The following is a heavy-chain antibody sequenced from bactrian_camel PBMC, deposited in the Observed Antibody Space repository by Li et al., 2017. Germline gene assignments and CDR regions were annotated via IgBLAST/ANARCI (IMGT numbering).Heavy chain of an antibody. V-gene: IGHV3S1*01. CDR3: ARAFAWSHLNY. Sequence: HVQLVESGGGSVQAGGSLRLSCAASGATSSSVCMGWFRQAPGKEREGVAYISERSHTTFYAASIKGRFTISRDNAKNSLYLQLNDLKSEDTAMYFCARAFAWSHLNYWGQGTQVTVS. CDR1: GATSSSVC. J-gene: IGHJ4*01. CDR2: ISERSHTT. D-gene: IGHD8*01.